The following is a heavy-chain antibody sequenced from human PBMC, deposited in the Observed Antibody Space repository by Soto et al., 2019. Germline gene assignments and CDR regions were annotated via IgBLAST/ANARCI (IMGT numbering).Heavy chain of an antibody. CDR3: ARDSARSHDFWRGYYPDYGMDV. CDR2: IYYSGST. CDR1: GGSISSGGYY. J-gene: IGHJ6*02. V-gene: IGHV4-31*03. D-gene: IGHD3-3*01. Sequence: SETRSLTCTVSGGSISSGGYYWSWIRQHPGKGLEWIGYIYYSGSTYYNPSLKSRVTISVDTSKNQFSLKLSSVTAADTAVYYCARDSARSHDFWRGYYPDYGMDVWGQGTTVTVSS.